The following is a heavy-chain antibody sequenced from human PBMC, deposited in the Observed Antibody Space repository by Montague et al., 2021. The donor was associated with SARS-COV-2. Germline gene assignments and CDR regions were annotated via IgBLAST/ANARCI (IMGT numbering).Heavy chain of an antibody. J-gene: IGHJ2*01. CDR2: IYHSGNT. D-gene: IGHD5-18*01. CDR3: ASEYRIELWQTNGYFGL. V-gene: IGHV4-59*01. CDR1: GGSISGYY. Sequence: SETLSLTCSVSGGSISGYYWGWIRQPPGKGLEWVGYIYHSGNTKYNPSLKIRVSISVDTSKNQFSLRLSSVTAAATAVYYCASEYRIELWQTNGYFGLWGRGTLVTVSS.